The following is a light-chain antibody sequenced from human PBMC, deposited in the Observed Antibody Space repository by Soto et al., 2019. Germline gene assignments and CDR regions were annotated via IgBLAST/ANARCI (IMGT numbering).Light chain of an antibody. V-gene: IGKV1-9*01. CDR1: QDIASN. CDR3: QQLNVNLL. J-gene: IGKJ2*01. CDR2: APT. Sequence: IQLTQSPSSLSASIGDRVTITCRASQDIASNLAWYQQKPGNAPKLLIYAPTTLHSGVPSRFSGSGSGTDFTLTSSSLQPEDFVTYYCQQLNVNLLFGQGTKLGIK.